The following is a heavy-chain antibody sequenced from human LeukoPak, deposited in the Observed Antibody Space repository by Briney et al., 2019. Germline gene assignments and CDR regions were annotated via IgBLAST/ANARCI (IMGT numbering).Heavy chain of an antibody. CDR3: ARALGGFGDY. J-gene: IGHJ4*02. CDR2: INHSGST. CDR1: GGSFIGYY. V-gene: IGHV4-34*01. D-gene: IGHD3-16*01. Sequence: SETLSLTCAVYGGSFIGYYWSWIRQPPGKGLEWIGKINHSGSTNYNPSLKSRVTISVDTSKNQFSLKLSSVTAADTAVYYCARALGGFGDYWGQGTLVTVSS.